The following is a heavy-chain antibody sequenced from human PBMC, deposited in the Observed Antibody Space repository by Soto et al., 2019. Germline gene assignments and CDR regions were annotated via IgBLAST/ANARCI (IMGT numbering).Heavy chain of an antibody. CDR1: GGTFSSYT. V-gene: IGHV1-69*02. J-gene: IGHJ4*02. CDR2: IIPIVGIT. Sequence: QVQLVQSGAEVKKPGSSVKVSCKASGGTFSSYTISWVRQAPGQGLEWMGRIIPIVGITKYAQKFQGRDTITADKSTSTAYMELSSLRSEDTAVYYCARDDGLAYCGGDCYSWGQGTLVTVSS. D-gene: IGHD2-21*02. CDR3: ARDDGLAYCGGDCYS.